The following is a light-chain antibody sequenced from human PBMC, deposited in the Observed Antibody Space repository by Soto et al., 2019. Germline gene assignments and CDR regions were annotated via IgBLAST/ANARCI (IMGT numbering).Light chain of an antibody. CDR2: GAS. CDR3: QQYKNWPPIT. J-gene: IGKJ5*01. V-gene: IGKV3-15*01. CDR1: QSLSSS. Sequence: EIVRTQSPATLSVSPGEGATLSCRASQSLSSSLAWYQQRPGQAPRLLIYGASTRATGIPARFSGSGFGTEFTLTISSLQSEDFAVYYCQQYKNWPPITFGQGTRLEIK.